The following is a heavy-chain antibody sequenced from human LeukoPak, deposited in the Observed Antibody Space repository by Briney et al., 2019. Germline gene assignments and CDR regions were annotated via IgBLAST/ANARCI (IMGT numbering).Heavy chain of an antibody. V-gene: IGHV3-48*04. CDR3: ARDHNYAFDN. CDR2: IGISSGNT. D-gene: IGHD1-1*01. J-gene: IGHJ4*02. Sequence: GGSLRLSCAASGFTFSSYAMSWVRQAPGKGLEWISYIGISSGNTKYADFVKGRFTISADNARNSLYLQMNSLRVEDTAVYYCARDHNYAFDNWGQGTLVSVSS. CDR1: GFTFSSYA.